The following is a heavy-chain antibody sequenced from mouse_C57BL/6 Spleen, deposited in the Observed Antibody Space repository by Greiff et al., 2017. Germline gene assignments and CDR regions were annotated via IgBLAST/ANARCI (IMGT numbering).Heavy chain of an antibody. Sequence: QVQLQQPGAELVKPGASVKLSCKASGYTFTSYWMQWVKQRPGQGLEWIGEIDPSDSYTNYNQKFKGKATLTVDTSSSTAYMPLSSLTSEDSAVYYCAVNYGSSTGFAYWGQGTLVTVSA. CDR3: AVNYGSSTGFAY. CDR1: GYTFTSYW. D-gene: IGHD1-1*01. CDR2: IDPSDSYT. V-gene: IGHV1-50*01. J-gene: IGHJ3*01.